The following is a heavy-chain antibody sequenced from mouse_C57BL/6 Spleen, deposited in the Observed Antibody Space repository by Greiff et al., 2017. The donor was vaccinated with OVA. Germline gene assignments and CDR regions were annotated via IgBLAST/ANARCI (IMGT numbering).Heavy chain of an antibody. CDR2: IRNKANNHAT. CDR3: TRSITTVVRYYFDY. J-gene: IGHJ2*01. V-gene: IGHV6-6*01. D-gene: IGHD1-1*01. Sequence: EVQLVESGGGLVQPGGSMKLSCAASGFTFSDAWMDWVRQSPEKGLEWVAEIRNKANNHATYYAESVKGRFTISRDDSKSSVYLQMNSLRAEDTGIYYCTRSITTVVRYYFDYWGQGTTLTVSS. CDR1: GFTFSDAW.